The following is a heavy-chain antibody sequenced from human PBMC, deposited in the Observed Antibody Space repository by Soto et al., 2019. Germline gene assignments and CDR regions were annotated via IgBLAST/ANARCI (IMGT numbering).Heavy chain of an antibody. D-gene: IGHD6-13*01. CDR3: AREQTGITTAGGGRIEY. J-gene: IGHJ4*02. V-gene: IGHV3-30-3*01. Sequence: QVQLVESGGGVVQPGRSLRLSCAASGFTFSSYAMHWVRQAPGKGLECVAVISYDGSNKYYADSVKGRFTISRDNSKNALYLQMNSLRAEDTAVFYCAREQTGITTAGGGRIEYWGQGSLVTVSS. CDR2: ISYDGSNK. CDR1: GFTFSSYA.